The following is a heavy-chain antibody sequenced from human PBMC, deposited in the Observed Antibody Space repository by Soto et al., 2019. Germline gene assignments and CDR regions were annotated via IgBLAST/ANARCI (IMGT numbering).Heavy chain of an antibody. Sequence: KPSETLSLTCTVSGGSISSSSYYWGWIRQPPGKGLEWIGSIYYSGSTYYNPSLKSRVTISVDTSKNQFSLKLSSVTAADTAVYYCARLWDDYGDYGDAFDIWGQGTMVTVSS. CDR1: GGSISSSSYY. CDR3: ARLWDDYGDYGDAFDI. V-gene: IGHV4-39*01. CDR2: IYYSGST. J-gene: IGHJ3*02. D-gene: IGHD4-17*01.